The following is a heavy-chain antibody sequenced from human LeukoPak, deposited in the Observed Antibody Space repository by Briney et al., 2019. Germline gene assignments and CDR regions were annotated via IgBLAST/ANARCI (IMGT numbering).Heavy chain of an antibody. V-gene: IGHV3-21*01. Sequence: PGGSLRLSCAASGFTFSTYSMNWVRRAPGKGLEWVSSISSSSSYMYYADSVKGRFTISRDNAKNSLYLQMNSLRAEDAAVYYYARVTVLLWFGETSDYYYMDVWGKGTTVTVSS. CDR2: ISSSSSYM. CDR3: ARVTVLLWFGETSDYYYMDV. J-gene: IGHJ6*03. CDR1: GFTFSTYS. D-gene: IGHD3-10*01.